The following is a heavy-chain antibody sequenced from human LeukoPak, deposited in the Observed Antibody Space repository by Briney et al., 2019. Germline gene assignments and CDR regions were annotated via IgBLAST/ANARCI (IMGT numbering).Heavy chain of an antibody. CDR1: GFTFSSYS. V-gene: IGHV3-21*01. Sequence: GGSLRLSCVASGFTFSSYSMNWVRQAPGKGLEWVSSISSSSYIYYADSVKGRFTISRDNAKNSLYLQMNSLRAEGTAVYYCARGTAAAKIDYWGQGTLVTVSS. CDR3: ARGTAAAKIDY. CDR2: ISSSSYI. D-gene: IGHD6-13*01. J-gene: IGHJ4*02.